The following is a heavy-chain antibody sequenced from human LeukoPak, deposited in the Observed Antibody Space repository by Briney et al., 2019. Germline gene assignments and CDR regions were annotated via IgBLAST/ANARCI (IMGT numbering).Heavy chain of an antibody. J-gene: IGHJ4*02. D-gene: IGHD6-13*01. CDR1: GGSISSGSYY. V-gene: IGHV4-61*02. CDR2: IYTSGST. CDR3: AKIVAAAGRFFDY. Sequence: PSQTLSLTCTVSGGSISSGSYYWSWIRQPAGKGLEWIGRIYTSGSTNYNPSLKSRVTISVDTSKNQFSLKLSSVTAADTAVYYCAKIVAAAGRFFDYWGQGTLVTVSS.